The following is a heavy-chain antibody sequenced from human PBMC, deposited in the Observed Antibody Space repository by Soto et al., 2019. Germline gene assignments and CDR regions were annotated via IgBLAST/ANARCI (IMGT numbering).Heavy chain of an antibody. V-gene: IGHV3-74*01. Sequence: PGGSLRLSCAASGFTFSSYWMHWVRQAPGKGLVWVSRINSDGSSTTYADSVKGRFTISRDNSKNTLYLQMSSLRAEDTAVYYCVKDPLNGWFDPWGQGTLVTVSS. CDR3: VKDPLNGWFDP. J-gene: IGHJ5*02. CDR1: GFTFSSYW. CDR2: INSDGSST.